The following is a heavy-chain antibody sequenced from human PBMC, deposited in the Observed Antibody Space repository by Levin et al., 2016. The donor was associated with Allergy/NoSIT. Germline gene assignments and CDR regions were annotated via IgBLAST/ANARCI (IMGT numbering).Heavy chain of an antibody. J-gene: IGHJ4*02. CDR2: IKKDGSEK. D-gene: IGHD3-3*01. CDR3: AESGTPGY. V-gene: IGHV3-7*03. Sequence: WIRQPPGKGLEWVANIKKDGSEKYYVDSVKGRFTISRDNGNNILYLQMSGLRAEDTAVYYCAESGTPGYWGQGTQVTVSS.